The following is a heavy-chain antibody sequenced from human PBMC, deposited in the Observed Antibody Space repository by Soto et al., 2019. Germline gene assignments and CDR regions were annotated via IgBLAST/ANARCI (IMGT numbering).Heavy chain of an antibody. D-gene: IGHD3-9*01. Sequence: PGAYLKISCKGSGYMFSSYRIGWGRQVPGKGLEWMGIISPGDYDNKYSQSFQGQVTISADKSISTAYLQWNSLRASDTGMYYCARHATYYDILSGYYFDYWGQGTLVTVSS. J-gene: IGHJ4*02. CDR1: GYMFSSYR. CDR3: ARHATYYDILSGYYFDY. CDR2: ISPGDYDN. V-gene: IGHV5-51*01.